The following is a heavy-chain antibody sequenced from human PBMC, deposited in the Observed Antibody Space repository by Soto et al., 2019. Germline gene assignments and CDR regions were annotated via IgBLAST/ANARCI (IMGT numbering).Heavy chain of an antibody. Sequence: PSETLSLTCTVSGGSISSGGYYWSWIRQHPGKGLEWIGYIYYSGSTYYKPSLKSRVTISVDTSKNQFSLKLSSVTAADTAVYYCARADIVLVPAAIPRSYYGMDVWGQGTTVTVSS. D-gene: IGHD2-2*01. CDR2: IYYSGST. CDR1: GGSISSGGYY. CDR3: ARADIVLVPAAIPRSYYGMDV. J-gene: IGHJ6*02. V-gene: IGHV4-31*03.